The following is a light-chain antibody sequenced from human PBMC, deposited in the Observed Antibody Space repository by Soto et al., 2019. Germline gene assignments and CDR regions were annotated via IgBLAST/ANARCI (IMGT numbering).Light chain of an antibody. CDR3: QQTNDFPYT. V-gene: IGKV1-12*01. CDR2: AAS. CDR1: HVISSW. Sequence: DIQMTQYPSSVSASVGDRVTITCRASHVISSWLAWYQQKPGKAPKLLIYAASRLQSGVPSRFSGSESGADFSLTISSLQPEDVATYYCQQTNDFPYTFGQGTKLEIK. J-gene: IGKJ2*01.